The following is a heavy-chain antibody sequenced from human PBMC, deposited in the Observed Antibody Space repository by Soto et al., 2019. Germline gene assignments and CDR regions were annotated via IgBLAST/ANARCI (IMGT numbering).Heavy chain of an antibody. J-gene: IGHJ3*02. CDR2: VGSEAYGGTI. Sequence: PGGSLRLSCTASGFSFGAYALTWVRQAPGKGLEWVGFVGSEAYGGTIQYAASVKGRFTISRDDSKSIAYLQMNSLQTEDTAVYYCARGPLVIDAFDIWGQGTMVTVSS. D-gene: IGHD3-9*01. CDR3: ARGPLVIDAFDI. V-gene: IGHV3-49*04. CDR1: GFSFGAYA.